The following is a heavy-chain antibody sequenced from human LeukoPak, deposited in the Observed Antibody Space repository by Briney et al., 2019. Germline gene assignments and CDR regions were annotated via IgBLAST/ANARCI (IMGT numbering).Heavy chain of an antibody. J-gene: IGHJ4*02. V-gene: IGHV3-7*03. D-gene: IGHD2-15*01. CDR3: AGSGMCSGGSCYDLYFNY. Sequence: GGSLRLSCETSRFTFSRYWMTWVRQAPGKGLECVANINQDGSETYYVDSVKGRFTISRDKAKKSLYLQMNSLRAEDTAVYYCAGSGMCSGGSCYDLYFNYWGQGTLVTVSS. CDR2: INQDGSET. CDR1: RFTFSRYW.